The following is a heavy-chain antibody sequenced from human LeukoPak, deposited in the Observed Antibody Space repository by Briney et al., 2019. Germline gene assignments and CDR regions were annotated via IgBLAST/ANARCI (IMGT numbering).Heavy chain of an antibody. V-gene: IGHV3-23*01. CDR3: ARGIEVGSGYMDV. Sequence: GGSLRLSCAASGFTFSNFAMSWVRQAPGKGLEWVSSISGSGGSTYYADSVKGRFTISRDNSKNTLYLHMNSLRAEDTAVYYCARGIEVGSGYMDVWGKGTTVTISS. CDR2: ISGSGGST. CDR1: GFTFSNFA. D-gene: IGHD3-22*01. J-gene: IGHJ6*03.